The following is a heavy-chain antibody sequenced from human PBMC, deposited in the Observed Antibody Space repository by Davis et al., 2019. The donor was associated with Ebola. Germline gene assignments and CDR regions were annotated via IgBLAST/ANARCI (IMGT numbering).Heavy chain of an antibody. D-gene: IGHD3-3*01. J-gene: IGHJ4*02. CDR2: ISSSSSYI. CDR3: ARDLRFLEWLLVEALDY. V-gene: IGHV3-21*01. Sequence: ASLSLTCAVSGFTFSSYSMNWVRQAPGKGLEWVSSISSSSSYIYYADSVKGRFTISRDNAKNSLYLQMNSLRAEDTAVYYWARDLRFLEWLLVEALDYWGQGTLVTVSS. CDR1: GFTFSSYS.